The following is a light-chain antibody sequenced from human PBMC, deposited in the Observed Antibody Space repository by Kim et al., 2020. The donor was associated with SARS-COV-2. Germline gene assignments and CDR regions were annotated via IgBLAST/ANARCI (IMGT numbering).Light chain of an antibody. J-gene: IGLJ2*01. CDR3: SSYTSSSTLAV. CDR2: DVS. CDR1: SSDVGGYNH. V-gene: IGLV2-14*03. Sequence: QALTISCTGTSSDVGGYNHVSWYQQHPGKAPKLMIYDVSNRPSGVSNRFSGSKSGNTASLTISGLQAEDEADYSCSSYTSSSTLAVFGGGTQLTVL.